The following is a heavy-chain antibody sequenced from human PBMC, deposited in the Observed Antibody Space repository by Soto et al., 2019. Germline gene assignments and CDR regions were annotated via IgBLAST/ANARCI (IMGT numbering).Heavy chain of an antibody. D-gene: IGHD3-3*01. J-gene: IGHJ6*02. CDR2: IGTAGDT. V-gene: IGHV3-13*01. CDR1: GFTFSSYD. Sequence: GGSLRLSCAASGFTFSSYDMHWVRQATGKGLEWVSAIGTAGDTYYPGSVKGRFTISRENAKNSLYLQMNSLRAGDTAVYYCARWSESIFGVKWHSVYGMDVWGQGTTVTVSS. CDR3: ARWSESIFGVKWHSVYGMDV.